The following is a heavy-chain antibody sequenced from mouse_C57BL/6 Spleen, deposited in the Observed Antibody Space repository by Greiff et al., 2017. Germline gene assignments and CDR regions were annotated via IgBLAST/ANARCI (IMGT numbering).Heavy chain of an antibody. D-gene: IGHD1-1*01. CDR2: ISDGGSYT. V-gene: IGHV5-4*01. J-gene: IGHJ1*03. CDR1: GFTFSSYA. Sequence: EVQLVESGGGLVKPGGSLKLSCAASGFTFSSYAMSWVRQTPEKRLEWVATISDGGSYTYYPDNVKGRFTISRDNAKNNLYLQMSHLKSEDTAMYYCARAVYYYGSSHWYFDVWGTGTTVTVSS. CDR3: ARAVYYYGSSHWYFDV.